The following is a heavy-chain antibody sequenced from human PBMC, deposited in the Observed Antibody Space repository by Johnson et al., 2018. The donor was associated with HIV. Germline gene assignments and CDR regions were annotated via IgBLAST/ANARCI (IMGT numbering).Heavy chain of an antibody. V-gene: IGHV3-30*18. Sequence: ASGFTFSSYGMHWVRQAPGKGLEWVAVISYDGSNKYYADSVKGRFTISRDNSKNTLYLQMNSLRAEDTAVYYCAKCVYSSSSWMLFDIWGQGTMVTVSS. CDR2: ISYDGSNK. CDR1: GFTFSSYG. J-gene: IGHJ3*02. D-gene: IGHD6-6*01. CDR3: AKCVYSSSSWMLFDI.